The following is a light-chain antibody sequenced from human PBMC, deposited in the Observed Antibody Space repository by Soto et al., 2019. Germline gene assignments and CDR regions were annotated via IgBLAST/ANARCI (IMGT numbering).Light chain of an antibody. CDR1: QSVSSY. CDR2: DAS. V-gene: IGKV3-11*01. CDR3: QQRSNWPRT. Sequence: EIVLTXSPATLSXXPGXXXTLSCRASQSVSSYLAWYQQKPGQAPRLLIYDASNRATGIPARFSGSGSGTDFTLTISSLEPEDFAVYYCQQRSNWPRTFGQGTKVDIK. J-gene: IGKJ1*01.